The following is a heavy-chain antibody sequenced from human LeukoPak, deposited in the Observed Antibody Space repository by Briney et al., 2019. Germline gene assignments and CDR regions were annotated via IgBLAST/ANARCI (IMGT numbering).Heavy chain of an antibody. V-gene: IGHV4-59*12. J-gene: IGHJ4*02. CDR1: GGSISSYY. D-gene: IGHD3-3*01. Sequence: SETLSLTCTVSGGSISSYYWSWIRQPPGKGLEWIGYIYYSGSTNYNPSLKSRVTISVDTSKNQFSLKLSSVTAADTAVYYCASRYYDFWSGSGYYFDYWGQGTLVTVSS. CDR3: ASRYYDFWSGSGYYFDY. CDR2: IYYSGST.